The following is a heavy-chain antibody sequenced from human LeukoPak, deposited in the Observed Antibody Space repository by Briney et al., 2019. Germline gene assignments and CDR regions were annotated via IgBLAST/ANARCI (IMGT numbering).Heavy chain of an antibody. CDR2: ISSSGSTI. CDR3: AREPMVRGKNGMDV. V-gene: IGHV3-48*03. Sequence: GGSLRLSCAASGFTFSSYEMNRVRQAPGKGLEWVSYISSSGSTIYYADSVKGRFTISRDNAKNSLYLQMNSLRAEDTAVYYCAREPMVRGKNGMDVWGKGTTVTVSS. D-gene: IGHD3-10*01. J-gene: IGHJ6*04. CDR1: GFTFSSYE.